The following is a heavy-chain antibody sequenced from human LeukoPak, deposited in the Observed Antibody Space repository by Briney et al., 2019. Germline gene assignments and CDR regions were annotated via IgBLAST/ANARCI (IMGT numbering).Heavy chain of an antibody. D-gene: IGHD3-22*01. CDR2: IYHSGST. J-gene: IGHJ4*02. CDR3: ARAPRDSSSSNYMRRFDY. Sequence: PSETLSLTCAVSGYSISSDNYWVWIRQPPGQGLEWTGGIYHSGSTYYNPSLKSRVTMSVDTSKNQFPLKLSSVTAADTAVYYCARAPRDSSSSNYMRRFDYWGQGTLVTVSS. CDR1: GYSISSDNY. V-gene: IGHV4-38-2*01.